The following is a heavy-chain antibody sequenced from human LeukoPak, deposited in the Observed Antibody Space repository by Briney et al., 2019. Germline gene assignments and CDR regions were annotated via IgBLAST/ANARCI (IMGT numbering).Heavy chain of an antibody. CDR3: ARVGDYADLDY. J-gene: IGHJ4*02. CDR2: IYSGGDT. Sequence: PGGSLILSCAASGFTVSSNYMSWVRQAPGKGLEWVSVIYSGGDTYYADSVKGRFTISRDNSKNTLYLQMDSLRAEDTAVYYCARVGDYADLDYWGQGTLVTVSS. V-gene: IGHV3-53*01. D-gene: IGHD4-17*01. CDR1: GFTVSSNY.